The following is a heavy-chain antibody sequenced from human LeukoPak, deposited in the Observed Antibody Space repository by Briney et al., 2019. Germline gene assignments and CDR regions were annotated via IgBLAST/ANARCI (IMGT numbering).Heavy chain of an antibody. Sequence: ASVKVSCKASGYTFTSYGISWVRQAPGQGLEWMGWISTYNGKTNYAQNLQGRVTVTTDTSTSTAYMELRSLRSDDTAVYYCARDYWNYANGYYYYYMDVWGKGTTVTVSS. V-gene: IGHV1-18*01. CDR3: ARDYWNYANGYYYYYMDV. CDR1: GYTFTSYG. D-gene: IGHD1-7*01. J-gene: IGHJ6*03. CDR2: ISTYNGKT.